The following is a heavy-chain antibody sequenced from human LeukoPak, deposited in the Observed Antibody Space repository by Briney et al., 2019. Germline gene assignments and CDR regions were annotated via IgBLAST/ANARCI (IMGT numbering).Heavy chain of an antibody. V-gene: IGHV1-8*01. Sequence: ASVKVSCKASGYTFTSYDINWVRQATGEGLEWMGGMKPNRGNTGYAQKFQGRVTMTRNTSISTAYMELSSLRSDDTAVYYCARNKRGQWLATTGFDPWGQGTLVTVSS. D-gene: IGHD6-19*01. CDR1: GYTFTSYD. CDR2: MKPNRGNT. J-gene: IGHJ5*02. CDR3: ARNKRGQWLATTGFDP.